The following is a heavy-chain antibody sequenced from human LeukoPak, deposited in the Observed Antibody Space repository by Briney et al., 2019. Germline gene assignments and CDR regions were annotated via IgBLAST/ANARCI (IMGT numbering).Heavy chain of an antibody. CDR2: IYYSGST. V-gene: IGHV4-59*08. CDR1: GGSISSYY. CDR3: ARATYYDILTGYYFDY. D-gene: IGHD3-9*01. Sequence: PSETLSLTCTVSGGSISSYYWSWIRQPPGKGLEWIGYIYYSGSTNYNPSLTSRATISVDTSKNQFSLKLSSVTAADTAVYYCARATYYDILTGYYFDYWGQGTLVTVSS. J-gene: IGHJ4*02.